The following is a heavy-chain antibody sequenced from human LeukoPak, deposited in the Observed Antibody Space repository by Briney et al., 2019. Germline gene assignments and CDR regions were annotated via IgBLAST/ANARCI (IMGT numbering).Heavy chain of an antibody. V-gene: IGHV4-39*07. D-gene: IGHD6-13*01. CDR2: IYYSGST. J-gene: IGHJ4*02. CDR1: GFTFSSYA. Sequence: PGGSLRLSCAASGFTFSSYAMSWVRQPPGKGLEWIGNIYYSGSTYYNPSLKSRVTISVDTSKNQFSLKLSSVTAADTAVYYCARVSSSWLYYFDYWGQGTLVTVSS. CDR3: ARVSSSWLYYFDY.